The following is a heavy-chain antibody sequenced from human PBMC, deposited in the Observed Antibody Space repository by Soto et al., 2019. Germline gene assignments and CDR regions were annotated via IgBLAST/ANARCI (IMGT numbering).Heavy chain of an antibody. CDR3: ARPFYDYYDTAVIGGMDV. J-gene: IGHJ6*02. Sequence: GESLKISCKGSGYSFTSYWIGRVRQMPGKGLEWMGIIYPGDSDTRYSPSFQGQVTISADKSISTAYLQWSSLKASDTAMYYCARPFYDYYDTAVIGGMDVWGQGTTVTVSS. CDR1: GYSFTSYW. CDR2: IYPGDSDT. D-gene: IGHD3-22*01. V-gene: IGHV5-51*01.